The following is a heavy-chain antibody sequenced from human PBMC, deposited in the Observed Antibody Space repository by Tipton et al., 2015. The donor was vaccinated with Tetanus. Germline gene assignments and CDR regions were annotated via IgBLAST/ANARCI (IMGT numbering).Heavy chain of an antibody. CDR1: GDTFNSYT. CDR3: ARTWGAAYWYFDF. Sequence: QLVQSGAEVKKPGSSVKVSCKASGDTFNSYTITWVRQAPGQGLEWMGWISTVTGNTHFAQNLQDRLTMTTDTSTSTAYMDLRSLTSDDTAVYYCARTWGAAYWYFDFWGRGTLVTVSS. CDR2: ISTVTGNT. V-gene: IGHV1-18*01. J-gene: IGHJ2*01. D-gene: IGHD3-16*01.